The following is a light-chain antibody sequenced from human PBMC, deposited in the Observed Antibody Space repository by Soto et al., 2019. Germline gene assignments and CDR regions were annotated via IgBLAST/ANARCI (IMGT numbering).Light chain of an antibody. V-gene: IGLV2-14*03. Sequence: QSALTQPASVSGSPGQSITISCTGTNSDVGAYNPVSWYQHHPGKAPKLMIYDVSYRPSGVSNRFSGSQSGNTASLTISGLQPEDESDYYCSSSTTRGTRVFGTGTKLTVL. CDR2: DVS. CDR1: NSDVGAYNP. J-gene: IGLJ1*01. CDR3: SSSTTRGTRV.